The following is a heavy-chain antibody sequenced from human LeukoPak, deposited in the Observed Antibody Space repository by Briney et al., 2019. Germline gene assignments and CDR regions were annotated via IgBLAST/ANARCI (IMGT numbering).Heavy chain of an antibody. D-gene: IGHD6-13*01. CDR1: GGSISSYY. CDR2: IYNSGST. V-gene: IGHV4-4*07. J-gene: IGHJ4*02. Sequence: KSSETLSLTCTVSGGSISSYYWSWIRQPAGKGLEWTGHIYNSGSTNYNPSLKGRVTMSVATSKNQFSLHLSSVTAADTAVYYCARSAFLVTAPGLYYFDYWGQGTLVAVSS. CDR3: ARSAFLVTAPGLYYFDY.